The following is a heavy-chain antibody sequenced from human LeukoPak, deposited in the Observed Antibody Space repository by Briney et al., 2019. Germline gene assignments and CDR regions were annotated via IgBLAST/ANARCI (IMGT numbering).Heavy chain of an antibody. CDR3: ARADYDFWSGFGSDY. V-gene: IGHV1-2*02. CDR2: INPNSGGT. Sequence: ASVKVSCKASGYSFSDYYMHWVRQAPGQGLEWMGWINPNSGGTNYAQKFQGRVTMTRDTSISTAYMELSRLRSDDTAVYYCARADYDFWSGFGSDYWGQGTLVTVSS. D-gene: IGHD3-3*01. J-gene: IGHJ4*02. CDR1: GYSFSDYY.